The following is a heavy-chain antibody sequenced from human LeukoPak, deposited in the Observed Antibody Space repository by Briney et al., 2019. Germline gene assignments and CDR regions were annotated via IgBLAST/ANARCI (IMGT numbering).Heavy chain of an antibody. CDR1: GFTFSSYW. D-gene: IGHD3-10*01. Sequence: GGSLRLSCAASGFTFSSYWMHWVRQVPGKGLVWVSRINSDGSSTSYADSVKGRFTISRDNAKNTLYVQMNSLRAEDTAVYYCSTGSGHAFDIWGRGTMATVSS. J-gene: IGHJ3*02. V-gene: IGHV3-74*01. CDR2: INSDGSST. CDR3: STGSGHAFDI.